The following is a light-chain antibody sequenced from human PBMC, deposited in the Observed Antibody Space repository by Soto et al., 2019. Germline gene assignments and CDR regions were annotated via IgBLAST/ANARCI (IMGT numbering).Light chain of an antibody. Sequence: QSVLTQPASVSGSLGQSITISCTGTSSDVGGYNYVSWYQQHPGKDPKVVIFEVTKRPSGVSSRFSGSKSGNTASLTVSGLQAEDEGHYYCSSYTSSRTVVFGGGTKLTVL. V-gene: IGLV2-14*01. J-gene: IGLJ2*01. CDR2: EVT. CDR3: SSYTSSRTVV. CDR1: SSDVGGYNY.